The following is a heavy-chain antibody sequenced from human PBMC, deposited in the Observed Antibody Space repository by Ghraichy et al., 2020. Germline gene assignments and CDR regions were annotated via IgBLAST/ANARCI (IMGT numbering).Heavy chain of an antibody. J-gene: IGHJ5*02. Sequence: SETLSLTCTVSGGSISTSNSYWGWIRQPPGKGLEWIATIYYSGTTYYNPSLQSRVTISVDTSKNQFSLKLSSVTAADTAVYFCARPGGGLQQLDWFDPWGQGTLVTVSS. CDR1: GGSISTSNSY. V-gene: IGHV4-39*01. CDR3: ARPGGGLQQLDWFDP. D-gene: IGHD6-13*01. CDR2: IYYSGTT.